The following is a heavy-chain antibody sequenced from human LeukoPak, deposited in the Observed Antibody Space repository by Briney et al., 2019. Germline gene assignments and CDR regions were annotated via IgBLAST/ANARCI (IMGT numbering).Heavy chain of an antibody. CDR2: ISGSGGST. Sequence: PGGSLRLSCAASGFTFSSYAMSWVRQAPGKGLEWVSAISGSGGSTYYADSVKGRFTTSRDNSKNTLYLQMNSLRAEGTAVYYCAKDRDSSIIYWFDPWGQGTLVTVSS. CDR1: GFTFSSYA. D-gene: IGHD6-13*01. CDR3: AKDRDSSIIYWFDP. J-gene: IGHJ5*02. V-gene: IGHV3-23*01.